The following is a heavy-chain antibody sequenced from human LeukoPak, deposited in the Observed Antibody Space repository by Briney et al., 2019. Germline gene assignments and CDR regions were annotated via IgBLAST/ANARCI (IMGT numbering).Heavy chain of an antibody. Sequence: SVKVSCKASGGTVSSYAMSWVGQAPGQGLEWMGGIIPIFGTANYAQKFQGRVTITADKSTSTAYMELSSLRSEDTAVYYCAGYYYDSSGYYESDYWGQGTLVTVSS. D-gene: IGHD3-22*01. V-gene: IGHV1-69*06. CDR3: AGYYYDSSGYYESDY. CDR1: GGTVSSYA. CDR2: IIPIFGTA. J-gene: IGHJ4*02.